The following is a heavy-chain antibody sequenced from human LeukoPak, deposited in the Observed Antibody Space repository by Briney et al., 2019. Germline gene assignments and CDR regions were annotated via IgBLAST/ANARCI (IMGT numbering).Heavy chain of an antibody. Sequence: SVKVSCKASGGTFSSYAISWVRQAPGQGLEWMGRIIPILGIANYAQKFQGRVTITADKSTSTAYMELSSLRSEDAAVYYCAREYSSSWYSYWFDPWGQGTLVTVSS. D-gene: IGHD6-13*01. J-gene: IGHJ5*02. CDR2: IIPILGIA. CDR3: AREYSSSWYSYWFDP. CDR1: GGTFSSYA. V-gene: IGHV1-69*04.